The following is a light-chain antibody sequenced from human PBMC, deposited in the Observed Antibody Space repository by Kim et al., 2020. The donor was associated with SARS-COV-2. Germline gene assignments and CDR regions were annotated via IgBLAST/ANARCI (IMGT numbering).Light chain of an antibody. CDR3: QQYNSFPGT. J-gene: IGKJ2*02. CDR2: KAS. Sequence: IQMTQSPSTLSASVGDRVTITCRASESISVWLAWYQQKPGKAPRLLMSKASSLESGVPSRFSGSGSETEFTLTINSLQPDDFVTYYCQQYNSFPGTFGQGTKLEI. CDR1: ESISVW. V-gene: IGKV1-5*03.